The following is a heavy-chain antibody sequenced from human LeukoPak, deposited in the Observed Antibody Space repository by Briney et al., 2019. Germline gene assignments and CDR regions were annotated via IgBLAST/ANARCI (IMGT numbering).Heavy chain of an antibody. J-gene: IGHJ5*01. V-gene: IGHV3-23*01. Sequence: CGMSWVRQAPGKGLEWVSSISGRGGSTYFADSVKGRFNISRDNARNTAYLQMNSLRVEDTAIYYCVKLSLTAAGRGKTWFDLWGQGTLVSVSS. CDR1: CG. D-gene: IGHD6-13*01. CDR2: ISGRGGST. CDR3: VKLSLTAAGRGKTWFDL.